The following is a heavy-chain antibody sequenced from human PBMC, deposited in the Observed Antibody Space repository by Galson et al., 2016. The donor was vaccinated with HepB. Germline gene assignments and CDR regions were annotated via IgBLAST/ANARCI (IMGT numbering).Heavy chain of an antibody. J-gene: IGHJ4*02. CDR2: ISYDGNYK. Sequence: LRLSCAASGFTFSSDAMHWVRQAPSKGLEWVAVISYDGNYKSYADAVKGRFTISRDNSRNTLFLQMNSLRPEDTAVYYCARAPPLEGSDYNTQYYFDFRGQGTLVTVSS. CDR3: ARAPPLEGSDYNTQYYFDF. D-gene: IGHD3-3*01. CDR1: GFTFSSDA. V-gene: IGHV3-30*04.